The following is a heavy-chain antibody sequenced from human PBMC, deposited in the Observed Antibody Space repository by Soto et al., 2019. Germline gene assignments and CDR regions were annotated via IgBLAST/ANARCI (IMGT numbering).Heavy chain of an antibody. CDR1: GGSISSYY. J-gene: IGHJ4*02. CDR3: ARGSIRGSGNYYDY. V-gene: IGHV4-59*01. Sequence: SETLSLTCTVSGGSISSYYWSWIRQPPGKGLEWIGYIYYSGSTNYNPSLKSRVTISVDTSKNQFSLKLSSVTAADTAVYYCARGSIRGSGNYYDYWGQGTLVTVSS. CDR2: IYYSGST. D-gene: IGHD3-10*01.